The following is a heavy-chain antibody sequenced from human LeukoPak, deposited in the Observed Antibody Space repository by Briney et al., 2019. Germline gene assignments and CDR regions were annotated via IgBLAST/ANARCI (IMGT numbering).Heavy chain of an antibody. V-gene: IGHV1-8*01. Sequence: ASVKVSCKASGYTFTSYDINWVRQATGQGLEWVGWMNPNSGNTGYAQKFQGRVTMTRNTSISTAYMELSSLRSEDTAVYYCARGPISRFKFYALLYWGQGTLVTVSS. D-gene: IGHD5/OR15-5a*01. CDR3: ARGPISRFKFYALLY. CDR1: GYTFTSYD. J-gene: IGHJ4*02. CDR2: MNPNSGNT.